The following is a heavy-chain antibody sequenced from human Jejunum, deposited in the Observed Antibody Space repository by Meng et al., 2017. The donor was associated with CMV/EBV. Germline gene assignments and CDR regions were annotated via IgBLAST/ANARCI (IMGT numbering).Heavy chain of an antibody. CDR2: ISSSGNTM. D-gene: IGHD3-22*01. CDR3: ARAGYLSGFDY. Sequence: SCAASGFTFSDYYMSWIRQAPGKGLEWVSYISSSGNTMFYADSMKGRFTISRDNAKNSLYLHMNSLRAEDTAVYYCARAGYLSGFDYWGQGTPVTVSS. V-gene: IGHV3-11*04. CDR1: GFTFSDYY. J-gene: IGHJ4*02.